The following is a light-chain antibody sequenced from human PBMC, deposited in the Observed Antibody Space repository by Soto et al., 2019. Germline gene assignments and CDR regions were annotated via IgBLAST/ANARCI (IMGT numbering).Light chain of an antibody. V-gene: IGKV3-15*01. CDR1: QSVSSN. J-gene: IGKJ1*01. CDR2: GAS. Sequence: EIVMTQSPATKSVSPGERVTLSCRASQSVSSNLAWYQQNPGQAPRLLIYGASTRATGIPARFSGSGSGTEFTLTISSLQFEDFAVYFCQQYNDWPRTFGQGTKVEIK. CDR3: QQYNDWPRT.